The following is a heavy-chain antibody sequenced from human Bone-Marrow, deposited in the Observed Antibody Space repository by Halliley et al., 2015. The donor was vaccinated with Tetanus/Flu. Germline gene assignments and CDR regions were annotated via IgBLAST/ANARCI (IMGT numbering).Heavy chain of an antibody. J-gene: IGHJ4*02. CDR3: AKRASDSAGYYFEK. Sequence: AGSGFIFGNYGMHWVRQAPGKGLEWVAVVSNDGGRTHYADSVKGRFTISRDNSKNTVSLQMDSLRVEDTAVYYCAKRASDSAGYYFEKWGQGTLVTVSS. CDR1: GFIFGNYG. D-gene: IGHD3-22*01. V-gene: IGHV3-30*18. CDR2: VSNDGGRT.